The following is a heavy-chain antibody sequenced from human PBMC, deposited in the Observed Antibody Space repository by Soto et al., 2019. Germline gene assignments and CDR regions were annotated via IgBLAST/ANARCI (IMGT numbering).Heavy chain of an antibody. D-gene: IGHD2-21*02. CDR2: IKQDGSEK. CDR3: ARDQAYCGGDCYSDY. CDR1: GFTFSSYW. J-gene: IGHJ4*02. V-gene: IGHV3-7*01. Sequence: WGSLRLSCAASGFTFSSYWMIWFRQSPLKGLEWVANIKQDGSEKYYVDSVKGRFTISRDNAKNSLYLQMNSLRAEDTAVYYCARDQAYCGGDCYSDYWGQGTLVTVSS.